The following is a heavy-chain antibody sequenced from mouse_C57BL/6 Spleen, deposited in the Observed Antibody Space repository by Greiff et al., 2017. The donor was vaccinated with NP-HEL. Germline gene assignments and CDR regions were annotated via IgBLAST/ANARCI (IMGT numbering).Heavy chain of an antibody. J-gene: IGHJ4*01. CDR2: INPSTGGT. CDR3: ARWGDAYAMDY. V-gene: IGHV1-42*01. D-gene: IGHD3-3*01. Sequence: EVQLQQSGPELVKPGASVKISCKASGYSFTGYYMNWVKRSPKKSLEWIGEINPSTGGTTYNQKFKAKATLTVDKSSSTAYMQLKSLTSEDSAVYYCARWGDAYAMDYWGQGTSVTVSS. CDR1: GYSFTGYY.